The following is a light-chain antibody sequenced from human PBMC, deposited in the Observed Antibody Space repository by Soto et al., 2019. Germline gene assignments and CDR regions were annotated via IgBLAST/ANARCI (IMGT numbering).Light chain of an antibody. CDR1: QNIRNW. CDR3: QQYDSFSVT. CDR2: DVS. Sequence: DIQMTQSPSTLSASVGYSVTITCRASQNIRNWLAWYQQKPGKAPKLLIYDVSALKRGVPPRFSGSGSGTEFTLTISSLQPEDFATYYCQQYDSFSVTFGQGTKGDIK. V-gene: IGKV1-5*01. J-gene: IGKJ1*01.